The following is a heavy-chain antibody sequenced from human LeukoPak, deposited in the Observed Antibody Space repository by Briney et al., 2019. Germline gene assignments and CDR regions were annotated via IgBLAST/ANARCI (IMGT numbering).Heavy chain of an antibody. CDR1: GFTFGDYA. J-gene: IGHJ4*02. Sequence: GGSLRLSCTASGFTFGDYAMSWVRQAPGKGLEWVGFIRSKAYGGTTEYAASVKGRFTISIDDSKSIAYLQMNSLKTEDTAVXXXTXXGXXXXRAFDYXGQGTLVTVSS. CDR3: TXXGXXXXRAFDY. CDR2: IRSKAYGGTT. V-gene: IGHV3-49*04.